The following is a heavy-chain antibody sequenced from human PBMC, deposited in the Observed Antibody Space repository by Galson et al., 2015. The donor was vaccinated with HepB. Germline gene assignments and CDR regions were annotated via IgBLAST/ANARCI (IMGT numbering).Heavy chain of an antibody. V-gene: IGHV3-23*01. CDR3: ARDRGEYYYDSSCYSN. CDR2: ISASGGGT. CDR1: GFTYSGYA. J-gene: IGHJ4*02. D-gene: IGHD3-22*01. Sequence: SLRLSCAVSGFTYSGYAMCWVRQGPGKGLEWVSGISASGGGTYYADSVKGRFTISRDNSKKTLYLQMNSLRAEDTAVYYCARDRGEYYYDSSCYSNWGQGTLVTVSS.